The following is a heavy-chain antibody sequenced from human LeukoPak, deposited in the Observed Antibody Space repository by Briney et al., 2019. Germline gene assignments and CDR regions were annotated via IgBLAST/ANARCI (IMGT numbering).Heavy chain of an antibody. CDR1: GFTFSSYA. Sequence: GGSLRLSCAASGFTFSSYAMSWVRQAPGKGLEWVSAISGGGGSTYYADSEKGRFTISRDNSKNTLYLQMNSLRAEDTAVYYCAKWARDCSSTSCYMRYWGQGTLVTVSS. D-gene: IGHD2-2*02. J-gene: IGHJ4*02. CDR3: AKWARDCSSTSCYMRY. CDR2: ISGGGGST. V-gene: IGHV3-23*01.